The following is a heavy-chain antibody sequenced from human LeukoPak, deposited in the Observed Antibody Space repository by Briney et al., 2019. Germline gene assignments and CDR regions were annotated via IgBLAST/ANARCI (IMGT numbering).Heavy chain of an antibody. CDR1: GYTFTSYD. J-gene: IGHJ6*02. D-gene: IGHD3-9*01. Sequence: ASVKVSCKASGYTFTSYDINWVRQATGQGLEWMGWMNPNSGNTGYAQKFQGRVTMTRNTSISTAYMELSSLRSEDTAVYHCARRSLRYFDWLPPGLYYYYYGMDVWGQGTTVTVSS. V-gene: IGHV1-8*01. CDR3: ARRSLRYFDWLPPGLYYYYYGMDV. CDR2: MNPNSGNT.